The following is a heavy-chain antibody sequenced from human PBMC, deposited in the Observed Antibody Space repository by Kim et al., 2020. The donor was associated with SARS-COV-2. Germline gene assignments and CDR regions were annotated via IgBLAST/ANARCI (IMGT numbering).Heavy chain of an antibody. CDR2: IWYDGSNK. CDR1: GFTFSSYG. D-gene: IGHD3-10*01. Sequence: GGSLRLSCAASGFTFSSYGMHWVRQAPGKGLEWVAVIWYDGSNKYYADSVKGRFTISRDNSKNTLYLQMNSLRAEDTAVYYCASYGVWFGELIDAFDIWGQGTMVTVSS. CDR3: ASYGVWFGELIDAFDI. V-gene: IGHV3-33*01. J-gene: IGHJ3*02.